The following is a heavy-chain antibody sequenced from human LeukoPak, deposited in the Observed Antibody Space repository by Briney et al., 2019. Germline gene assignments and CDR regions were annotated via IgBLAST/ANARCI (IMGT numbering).Heavy chain of an antibody. D-gene: IGHD1-14*01. J-gene: IGHJ4*02. Sequence: ASVKVSCKASGYTFTGYYMHWVRQAPGQGLEWMGWINPNSGGTNYAQKFQGRVTMTRDTSTSTVYMELSSLRSEDTAVYYCARDRRGPDLDYWGQGTLVTVSS. V-gene: IGHV1-2*02. CDR2: INPNSGGT. CDR1: GYTFTGYY. CDR3: ARDRRGPDLDY.